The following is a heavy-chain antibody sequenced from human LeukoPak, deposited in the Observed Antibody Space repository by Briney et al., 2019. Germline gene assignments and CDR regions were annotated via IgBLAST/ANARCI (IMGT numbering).Heavy chain of an antibody. D-gene: IGHD5-12*01. J-gene: IGHJ4*02. CDR3: ARESAYDSSLDY. V-gene: IGHV4-4*07. CDR2: IYSSGTT. CDR1: GGSISSYY. Sequence: SETLSLTCTVSGGSISSYYWNWIRQPAGKGLEWIGRIYSSGTTNYSPSLKSRVTISVDKSKNHFSLKLSSVTAADTAVYYCARESAYDSSLDYWGQGTLVTVSS.